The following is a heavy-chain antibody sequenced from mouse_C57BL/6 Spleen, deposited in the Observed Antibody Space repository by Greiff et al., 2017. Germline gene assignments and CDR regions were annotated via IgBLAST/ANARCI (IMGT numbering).Heavy chain of an antibody. CDR3: AKSSPWYFDV. V-gene: IGHV5-17*01. CDR2: ISSGSSTI. J-gene: IGHJ1*03. D-gene: IGHD1-1*01. Sequence: EVQGVESGGGFVKPGASLKLSCAASGFTFSDYGMHWVRQAPEKGLEWVAYISSGSSTIYYADTVKGRFTISRDNAKNTLCLQLTSLRSEDTAMYYCAKSSPWYFDVWGTGTTVTVSS. CDR1: GFTFSDYG.